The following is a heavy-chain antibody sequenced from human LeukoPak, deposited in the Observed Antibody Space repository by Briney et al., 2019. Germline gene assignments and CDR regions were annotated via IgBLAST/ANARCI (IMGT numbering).Heavy chain of an antibody. J-gene: IGHJ5*02. D-gene: IGHD2-2*01. CDR2: IDGSGSS. V-gene: IGHV4-38-2*02. CDR1: GYSISSGYL. CDR3: AGETYCITTSCTRGNWFDP. Sequence: PSETLSLTCTVSGYSISSGYLWGWIRQPPGKGLEWIGSIDGSGSSYYNPSLKSRVTISVDTSRNQFSLKMTSVTAADTAVYYCAGETYCITTSCTRGNWFDPWGQGTLVTVSS.